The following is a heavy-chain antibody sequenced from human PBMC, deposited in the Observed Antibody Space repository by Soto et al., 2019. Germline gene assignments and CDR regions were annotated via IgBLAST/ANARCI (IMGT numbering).Heavy chain of an antibody. J-gene: IGHJ5*02. D-gene: IGHD2-2*01. CDR2: IYYSGST. CDR3: ARDQVPAALRWWFDP. Sequence: QVQLQESGPGLVKPSETLSLTCTVSGGSISSYYWSWIRQPPGKGLEWIGYIYYSGSTNYNPSLKSRVTISVDTSKNQFSMKLSSVTAADTAVYYCARDQVPAALRWWFDPWGQGTLVTVSS. V-gene: IGHV4-59*01. CDR1: GGSISSYY.